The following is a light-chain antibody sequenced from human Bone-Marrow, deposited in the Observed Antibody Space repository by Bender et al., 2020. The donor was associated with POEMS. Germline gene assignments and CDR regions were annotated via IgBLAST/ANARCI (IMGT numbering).Light chain of an antibody. CDR3: CSYAGSTTNWV. J-gene: IGLJ3*02. CDR1: NRDVGSYNL. CDR2: EDS. Sequence: QSALAQPASVSGSPGQSITISCTGTNRDVGSYNLVSWYQQYPGKAPKLILYEDSKRPSGISDRFSGSKSGTTASLTISGLQAEDEATYHCCSYAGSTTNWVFGGGTKVTVL. V-gene: IGLV2-23*01.